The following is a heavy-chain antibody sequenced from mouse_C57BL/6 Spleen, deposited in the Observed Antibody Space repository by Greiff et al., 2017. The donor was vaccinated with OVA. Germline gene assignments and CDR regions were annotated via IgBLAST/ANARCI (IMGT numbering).Heavy chain of an antibody. Sequence: QVQLQQSGPGLVAPSQSLSITCTVSGFSLTSYAISWVRQPPGKGLEWLGVIWTGGGTNYNSALKSRLSISKDNSKSQVFLKMNSLQTDDTARYYCVSYYYGSSYENWYFDVWGTGTTVTVSS. D-gene: IGHD1-1*01. CDR2: IWTGGGT. CDR1: GFSLTSYA. J-gene: IGHJ1*03. CDR3: VSYYYGSSYENWYFDV. V-gene: IGHV2-9-1*01.